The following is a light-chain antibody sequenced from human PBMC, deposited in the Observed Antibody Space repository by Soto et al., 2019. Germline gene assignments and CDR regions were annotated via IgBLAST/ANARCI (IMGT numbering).Light chain of an antibody. V-gene: IGLV2-14*01. CDR1: SSDVGTYDY. CDR3: SAYTNGAML. Sequence: QSALTQPASVSGSPGQSITISCTGTSSDVGTYDYVSWYQHHPGKAPKLVLYEVSNRPSGVSNRFSGSKSGNTASLTISGLQAEDEADYHYSAYTNGAMLFGGGTKLTVL. J-gene: IGLJ2*01. CDR2: EVS.